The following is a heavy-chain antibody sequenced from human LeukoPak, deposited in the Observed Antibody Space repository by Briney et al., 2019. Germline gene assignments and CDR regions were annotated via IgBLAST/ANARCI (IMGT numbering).Heavy chain of an antibody. CDR1: GFTFSSYE. Sequence: PGGSLRLSCAASGFTFSSYEMNWVRQAPGKGLEWVSYISSSGSTIYYADSVKGRFTISRDNAKNSPYLQMNSLRAEDTAVYYCARGPVVVVAAEYYFDYWGQGTLVTVSS. J-gene: IGHJ4*02. CDR2: ISSSGSTI. CDR3: ARGPVVVVAAEYYFDY. V-gene: IGHV3-48*03. D-gene: IGHD2-15*01.